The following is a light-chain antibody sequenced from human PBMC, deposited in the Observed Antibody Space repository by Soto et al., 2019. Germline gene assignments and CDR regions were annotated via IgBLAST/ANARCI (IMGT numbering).Light chain of an antibody. CDR1: QSISTS. V-gene: IGKV1-5*01. CDR3: QQYITYST. J-gene: IGKJ1*01. Sequence: DIQMTQSPSTLSASVGDTVTITCRASQSISTSLAWYQQKPGKAPNLLISGDSTLEEGVPSRFRGSGSGTEFNLTITSLQTDDFATYYCQQYITYSTFGQGTRVEIE. CDR2: GDS.